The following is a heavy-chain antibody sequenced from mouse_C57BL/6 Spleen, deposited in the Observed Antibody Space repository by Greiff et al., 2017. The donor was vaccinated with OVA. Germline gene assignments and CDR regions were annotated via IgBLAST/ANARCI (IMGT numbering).Heavy chain of an antibody. J-gene: IGHJ2*01. CDR2: IWRGGST. V-gene: IGHV2-5*01. CDR1: GFSLTSYG. Sequence: VQLQESGPGLVQPSQSLSITCTVSGFSLTSYGVHWVRQSPGKGLEWLGVIWRGGSTDYNAAFMSRLSITKDNSKSQVFFKMNSLQADDTAIYYCAKEGPYYSNSYYFDYWGQGTTLTVSS. D-gene: IGHD2-5*01. CDR3: AKEGPYYSNSYYFDY.